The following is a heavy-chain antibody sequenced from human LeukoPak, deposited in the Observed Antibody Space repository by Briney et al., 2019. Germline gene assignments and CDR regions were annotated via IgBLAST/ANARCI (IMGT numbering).Heavy chain of an antibody. CDR1: VGSFSGYY. D-gene: IGHD3-3*01. CDR2: INHSGST. CDR3: ARSYDFWSGYKPSYFDY. J-gene: IGHJ4*02. Sequence: SETLSLTCAVYVGSFSGYYWSWIRQPPGKGLEWIGEINHSGSTNYNPSLKSRGTISVDTSKNQFSLKLRSVTAADTAVYYCARSYDFWSGYKPSYFDYWGQGTLVTVSS. V-gene: IGHV4-34*01.